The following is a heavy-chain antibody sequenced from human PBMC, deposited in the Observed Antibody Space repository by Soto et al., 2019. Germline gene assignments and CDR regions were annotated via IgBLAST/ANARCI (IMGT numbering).Heavy chain of an antibody. V-gene: IGHV4-34*01. J-gene: IGHJ4*02. CDR2: INHRGST. Sequence: TSETLSLTCAVYGGSFSGYYWSWIRQPPGKGLEWIGEINHRGSTNYNPSLKSRVTISVDTSKNQFSLKLSSVTAADTAVYYCARYLREGSDYWGQGTLVTVSS. CDR1: GGSFSGYY. D-gene: IGHD3-10*01. CDR3: ARYLREGSDY.